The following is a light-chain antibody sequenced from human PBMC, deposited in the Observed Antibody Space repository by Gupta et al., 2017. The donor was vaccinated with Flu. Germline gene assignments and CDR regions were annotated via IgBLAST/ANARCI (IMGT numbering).Light chain of an antibody. CDR2: AAS. V-gene: IGKV1-39*01. CDR3: LQSYSYPWT. Sequence: DIQMTQSPSSLSASVGDRVTITCRASQSISNYLNWYQQKAGNAPELLIYAASTLQSGVASRFSGSGSGTDFTLTISILHPEDFATYYCLQSYSYPWTFGQGTKVDIK. CDR1: QSISNY. J-gene: IGKJ1*01.